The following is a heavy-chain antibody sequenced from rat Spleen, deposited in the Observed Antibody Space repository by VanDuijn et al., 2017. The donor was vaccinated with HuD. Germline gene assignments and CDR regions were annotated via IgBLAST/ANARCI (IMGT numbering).Heavy chain of an antibody. CDR3: ARHSSTYYVMDA. CDR2: ITNTGGST. J-gene: IGHJ4*01. V-gene: IGHV5-25*01. Sequence: EVQLVESGGGAVQPGRSMKLSCAASGLSFSNYDMAWIGQAPGKGLEWVASITNTGGSTYYPDSVKGRFTISRDNAKSTLYLQMDSLKSEDTAKYYCARHSSTYYVMDAWGQGASVTVSS. D-gene: IGHD1-2*01. CDR1: GLSFSNYD.